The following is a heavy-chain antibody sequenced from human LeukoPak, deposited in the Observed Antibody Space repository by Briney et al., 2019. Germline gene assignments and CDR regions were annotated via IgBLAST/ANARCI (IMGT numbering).Heavy chain of an antibody. D-gene: IGHD5-18*01. Sequence: GGSLRLSCAASGFTFSNYAMSWVGQAPGKGLEGVSGIPYSGGSTYYAASVNGRFAISRDNPKNMLYLQMTSLRVEDTAVYYCAKDKQLWLRGSFDYWGQGTLVTVSS. CDR2: IPYSGGST. J-gene: IGHJ4*02. CDR1: GFTFSNYA. V-gene: IGHV3-23*01. CDR3: AKDKQLWLRGSFDY.